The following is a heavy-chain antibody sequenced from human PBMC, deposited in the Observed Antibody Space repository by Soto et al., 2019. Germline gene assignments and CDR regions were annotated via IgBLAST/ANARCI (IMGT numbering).Heavy chain of an antibody. CDR2: IDHSGST. Sequence: SETLSLTCAVYGGSFSGYYWSWIRQPPGKGLEWIGEIDHSGSTNYNPSLKSRVTISVDTSKNQFSLKLSSVTAADTAVYYCARPSVDVGYYDILTGSQEAYFDYWGQGTLVTVSS. CDR3: ARPSVDVGYYDILTGSQEAYFDY. V-gene: IGHV4-34*01. D-gene: IGHD3-9*01. CDR1: GGSFSGYY. J-gene: IGHJ4*02.